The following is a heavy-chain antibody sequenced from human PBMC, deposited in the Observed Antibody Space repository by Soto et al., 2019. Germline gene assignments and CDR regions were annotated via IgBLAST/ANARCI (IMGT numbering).Heavy chain of an antibody. CDR1: GFSLNTGGLG. Sequence: SGPTLVNPTQTLTLTCTFSGFSLNTGGLGVGWIRQPPGKALEWLALIYWDNDKRYSPSLMSRLTITKDTSKNQVVLTMTNMDPVDAATYYCVHSRCGGDCLQSYSSHYYYGMGVWGQGTTVTVSS. CDR2: IYWDNDK. J-gene: IGHJ6*02. V-gene: IGHV2-5*02. CDR3: VHSRCGGDCLQSYSSHYYYGMGV. D-gene: IGHD2-21*02.